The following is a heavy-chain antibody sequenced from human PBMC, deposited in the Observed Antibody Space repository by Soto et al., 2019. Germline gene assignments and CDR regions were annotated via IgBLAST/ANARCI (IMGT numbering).Heavy chain of an antibody. J-gene: IGHJ4*02. V-gene: IGHV4-30-2*01. CDR2: IYHSGST. CDR1: GGSISSGGYS. CDR3: AREVTAMVPNFDY. D-gene: IGHD5-18*01. Sequence: SETLSLTCAVSGGSISSGGYSWSWIRQPPGKGLEWIGYIYHSGSTYYNPSLKSRVTISVDRSKNQFSLKLSSVTAADTAVYYCAREVTAMVPNFDYWGQGTLVTVSS.